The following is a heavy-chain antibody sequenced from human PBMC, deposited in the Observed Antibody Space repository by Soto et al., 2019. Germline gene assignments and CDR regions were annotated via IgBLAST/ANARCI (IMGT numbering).Heavy chain of an antibody. CDR2: MNPNSGNT. D-gene: IGHD6-6*01. CDR1: GYTGTSYD. J-gene: IGHJ6*02. CDR3: ARGPGKQLKNYYYYGMDV. Sequence: ASVMVSCKASGYTGTSYDINWVRQSTGQGLEWMGWMNPNSGNTGYAQKFQGRVTMTRNTSISTAYMELSSLRSEDTAVYYCARGPGKQLKNYYYYGMDVWGQGTTVTVSS. V-gene: IGHV1-8*01.